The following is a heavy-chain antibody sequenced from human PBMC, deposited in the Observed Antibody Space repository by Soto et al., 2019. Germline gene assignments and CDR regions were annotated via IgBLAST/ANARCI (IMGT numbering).Heavy chain of an antibody. D-gene: IGHD1-26*01. CDR2: SYYSGRT. J-gene: IGHJ4*02. V-gene: IGHV4-59*02. CDR3: ARRTGGAEFYFDH. Sequence: SETLSLTCTVSGGSVTTDFWTWIRQLPGKGLEWIGYSYYSGRTNSKPSLQSRVTILVDRSKDQFSLKLTSVTAADTAVYYCARRTGGAEFYFDHWGQGILVTVSS. CDR1: GGSVTTDF.